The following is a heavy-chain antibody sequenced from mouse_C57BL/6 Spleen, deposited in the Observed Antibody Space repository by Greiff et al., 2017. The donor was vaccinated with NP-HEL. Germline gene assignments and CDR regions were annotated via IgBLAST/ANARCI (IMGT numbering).Heavy chain of an antibody. D-gene: IGHD2-3*01. CDR3: ARGKFYDGYYDY. CDR2: IYPRSGNT. V-gene: IGHV1-81*01. J-gene: IGHJ2*01. CDR1: GYTFTSYG. Sequence: VQLQESGAELARPGASVKLSCKASGYTFTSYGISWVKQRTGQGLEWIGEIYPRSGNTYYNEKFKGKATLTADKSSSTAYMELRSLTSEDSAVYFCARGKFYDGYYDYWGQGTTLTVSS.